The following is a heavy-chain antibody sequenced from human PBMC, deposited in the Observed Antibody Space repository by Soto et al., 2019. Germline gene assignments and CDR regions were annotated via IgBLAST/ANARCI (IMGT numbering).Heavy chain of an antibody. CDR1: GFTFSSYG. CDR3: AKDRSSGWYDYYYGMDV. Sequence: LRLSCAASGFTFSSYGMHWVRQAPGKGLEWVAVISYDGSNKYYADSVKGRFTISRDNSKNTLYLQMNSLRAEDTAVYYCAKDRSSGWYDYYYGMDVWGQGTTVTVSS. D-gene: IGHD6-19*01. CDR2: ISYDGSNK. V-gene: IGHV3-30*18. J-gene: IGHJ6*02.